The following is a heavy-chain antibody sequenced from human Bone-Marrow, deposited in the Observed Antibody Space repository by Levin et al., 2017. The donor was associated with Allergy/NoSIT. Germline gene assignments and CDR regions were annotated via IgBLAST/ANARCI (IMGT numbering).Heavy chain of an antibody. CDR1: GFTFSDYY. J-gene: IGHJ6*03. CDR3: ARERGSIAAPFLYYYYMDG. V-gene: IGHV3-11*01. CDR2: ISSSGSTI. Sequence: PGGSLRLSCAASGFTFSDYYMSWIRQAPGKGLEWVSYISSSGSTIYYADSVKGRFTISRDNAKNSLYLQMNSLRAEDTAVHYCARERGSIAAPFLYYYYMDGWGKGTTVTVSS. D-gene: IGHD6-6*01.